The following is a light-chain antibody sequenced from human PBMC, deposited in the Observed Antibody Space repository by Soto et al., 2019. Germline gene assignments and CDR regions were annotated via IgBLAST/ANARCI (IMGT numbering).Light chain of an antibody. V-gene: IGKV3D-15*01. CDR3: QQYNNWPRT. CDR2: GAS. CDR1: QIVDSSY. Sequence: EIVLTQSPGTLSLSPGERATLSCRASQIVDSSYLAWYQQKPGQAPRLLIYGASNRVTGIPARFSGSGSGTEFTLTISSLQSEDFAVYYCQQYNNWPRTFGQGTKVDIK. J-gene: IGKJ1*01.